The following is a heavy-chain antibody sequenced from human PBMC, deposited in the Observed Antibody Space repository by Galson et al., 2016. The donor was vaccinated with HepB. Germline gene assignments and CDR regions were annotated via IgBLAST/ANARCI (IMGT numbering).Heavy chain of an antibody. CDR2: TYYRSKWSN. CDR3: VREQIIPSAGGGNYFDS. J-gene: IGHJ4*02. Sequence: CAISGDSVSSNSAAWNWVRQSPSRGFEWLGRTYYRSKWSNEYEESLKSRLTINPDTTKNQFSLHLTSLTPEDTAVYYCVREQIIPSAGGGNYFDSWGQGTLVTVSS. D-gene: IGHD3-3*01. V-gene: IGHV6-1*01. CDR1: GDSVSSNSAA.